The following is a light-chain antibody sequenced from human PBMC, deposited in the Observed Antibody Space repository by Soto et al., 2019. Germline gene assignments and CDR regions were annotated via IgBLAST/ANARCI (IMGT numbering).Light chain of an antibody. CDR1: SSDVGGYNY. CDR2: DVS. J-gene: IGLJ1*01. Sequence: QSYLNQPASVSGSPGQSITISCTGTSSDVGGYNYVSWYQQHPGKAPKLMIYDVSNRPSGVSNRFSGSKSGNTASLTISGLQAEDEADYYCSSYTSSSTPLNVFGTGTKVTVL. V-gene: IGLV2-14*01. CDR3: SSYTSSSTPLNV.